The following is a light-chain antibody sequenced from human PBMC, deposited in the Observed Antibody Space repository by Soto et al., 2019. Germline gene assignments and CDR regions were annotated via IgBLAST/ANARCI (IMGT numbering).Light chain of an antibody. CDR2: GAS. Sequence: EVVMTQSPATVSMSPGERATLSFRYSQSVYNNLAWYPQKPGEAPRLLIYGASTRATGIPARFSGSGSGTEFTLTISSLQSEDFAVYYCQQYNNWPPVNFGPGTKVDI. J-gene: IGKJ3*01. CDR1: QSVYNN. V-gene: IGKV3-15*01. CDR3: QQYNNWPPVN.